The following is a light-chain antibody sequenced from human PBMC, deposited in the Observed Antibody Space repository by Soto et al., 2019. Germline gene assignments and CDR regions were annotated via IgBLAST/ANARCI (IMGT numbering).Light chain of an antibody. CDR2: DTS. V-gene: IGKV1-33*01. J-gene: IGKJ5*01. Sequence: DIQMTQSPSSLSASIGDRVIITCQASQDIRRFVSWYQQKPGKAPKLLMYDTSSLETGVPPRFSGSGSGTDYRLTISSLQPEDFATYYCQQYDSLPITFGHGTRLEIK. CDR3: QQYDSLPIT. CDR1: QDIRRF.